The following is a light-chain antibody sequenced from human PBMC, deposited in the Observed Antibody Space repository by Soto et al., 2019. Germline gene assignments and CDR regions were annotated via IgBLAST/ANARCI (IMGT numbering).Light chain of an antibody. Sequence: DIQLTQSPPFLSASVGDRVTITCRASQGVSSYLAWYQQKPGKAPRLLIYAASSLQSGVPSRFSGSGSGTEFTLTISSLQPEDSAAYYCLQLDGFPLTFGGGTTVEI. CDR1: QGVSSY. CDR3: LQLDGFPLT. V-gene: IGKV1-9*01. J-gene: IGKJ4*01. CDR2: AAS.